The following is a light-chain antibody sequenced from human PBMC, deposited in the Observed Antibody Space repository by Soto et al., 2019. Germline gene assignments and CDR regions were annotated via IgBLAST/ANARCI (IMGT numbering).Light chain of an antibody. CDR3: QAWDTSTEV. V-gene: IGLV3-1*01. CDR1: RLGDKF. J-gene: IGLJ1*01. CDR2: QDY. Sequence: SYELTQPPSVSVSPGQTASITCSGDRLGDKFTCWYQQKPGQSPVLVIYQDYKRPSGIPERFSGSNSGNTATLTISGTQAVDEAEYYCQAWDTSTEVFGTGTKLTVL.